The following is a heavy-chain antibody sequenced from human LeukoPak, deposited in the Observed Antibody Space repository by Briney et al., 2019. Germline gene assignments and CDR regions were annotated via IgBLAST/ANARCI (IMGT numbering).Heavy chain of an antibody. CDR2: GLYTGNT. J-gene: IGHJ4*02. Sequence: SETLSLTCSVSGGSIAVNHYYWSWIRQPPGKGLEWIGSGLYTGNTYSNPSLRSRVTISVDTSKNEFSLKMNSVTAADTAVYYCAREHRSSKYFDSWGQGALMIVSS. CDR1: GGSIAVNHYY. V-gene: IGHV4-39*02. D-gene: IGHD6-6*01. CDR3: AREHRSSKYFDS.